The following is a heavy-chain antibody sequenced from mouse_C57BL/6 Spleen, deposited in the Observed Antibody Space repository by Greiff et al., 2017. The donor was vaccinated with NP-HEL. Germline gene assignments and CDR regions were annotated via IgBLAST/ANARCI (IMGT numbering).Heavy chain of an antibody. D-gene: IGHD1-1*01. Sequence: EVHLVESGPGLVKPSQSLSLTCSVTGYSITSGYYWNWIRQFPGNKLEWMGYISYDGSNNYNPSLKNRISITRDTSKNQFFLKLNSVTTEDTATYYCARLSYDYAMDYWGQGTSVTVSS. CDR2: ISYDGSN. J-gene: IGHJ4*01. CDR1: GYSITSGYY. V-gene: IGHV3-6*01. CDR3: ARLSYDYAMDY.